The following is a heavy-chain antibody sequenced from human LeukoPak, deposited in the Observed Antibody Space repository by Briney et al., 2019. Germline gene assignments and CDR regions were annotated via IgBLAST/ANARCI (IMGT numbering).Heavy chain of an antibody. CDR1: GFTFSSYA. Sequence: PGGSLRLSCAASGFTFSSYAMSWVRQAPGKGLEWVSAISGSGGSTYYADSVKGRFTISRDNSKNTLYLQMNSLRAEDTAVYYCAKDGGYQQNYYYYGMDVWGQGTTVTVSS. D-gene: IGHD2-2*01. J-gene: IGHJ6*02. V-gene: IGHV3-23*01. CDR3: AKDGGYQQNYYYYGMDV. CDR2: ISGSGGST.